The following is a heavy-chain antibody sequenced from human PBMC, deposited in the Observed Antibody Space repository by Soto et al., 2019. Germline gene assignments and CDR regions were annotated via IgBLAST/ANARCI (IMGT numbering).Heavy chain of an antibody. CDR1: GGSISSSSYY. CDR2: IYYSGST. D-gene: IGHD3-22*01. J-gene: IGHJ3*02. Sequence: QLQLQESGPGLVKPSETLSLTCTVSGGSISSSSYYWGWIRQPPGKGLEWIGSIYYSGSTYYNPSLKSRVTISVDTSKNQFSLKLSSVTAADTAVYYCARRSPSSTMIVVVDAFDIWGQGTMVTVSS. V-gene: IGHV4-39*01. CDR3: ARRSPSSTMIVVVDAFDI.